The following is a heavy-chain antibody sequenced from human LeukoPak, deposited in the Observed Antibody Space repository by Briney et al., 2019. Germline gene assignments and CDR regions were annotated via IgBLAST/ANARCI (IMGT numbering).Heavy chain of an antibody. CDR2: ISANNGNT. V-gene: IGHV1-18*01. Sequence: VASVKVSCKATGYTFTRYGISWVRQAPGQGLEWMGWISANNGNTKYAQKVQGRVTMTTDTSTSTAYMELRGLRSDYTAVYYCAREGSIQVWSREFDPWGQGTQVTVSS. J-gene: IGHJ5*02. D-gene: IGHD5-18*01. CDR3: AREGSIQVWSREFDP. CDR1: GYTFTRYG.